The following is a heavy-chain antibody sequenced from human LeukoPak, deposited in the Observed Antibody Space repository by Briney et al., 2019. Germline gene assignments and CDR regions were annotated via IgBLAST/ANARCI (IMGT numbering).Heavy chain of an antibody. CDR3: ARDPPGYSYGYAWFDP. V-gene: IGHV1-2*02. J-gene: IGHJ5*02. Sequence: ASVKVSCKASGYTFTSYYMHWVRQAPGQGLEWMGWINPNSGGTNYAQKFQGGVTMTRDTSISTAYMELSRLRSDDTAVYYCARDPPGYSYGYAWFDPWGQGTLVTVSS. CDR2: INPNSGGT. D-gene: IGHD5-18*01. CDR1: GYTFTSYY.